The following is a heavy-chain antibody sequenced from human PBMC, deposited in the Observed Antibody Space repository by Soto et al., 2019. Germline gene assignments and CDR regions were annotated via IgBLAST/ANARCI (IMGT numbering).Heavy chain of an antibody. D-gene: IGHD6-13*01. CDR1: GFTFNNYA. J-gene: IGHJ4*02. Sequence: GGSLRLSCAASGFTFNNYAMSWVRQAPGKGLEWVSGISGSGGTTYYADSVNGRFTISRDNSKNTLYLQMNSLRAEDTAVYYWATPPDNIVAAGIDNGARGTLVPVSS. V-gene: IGHV3-23*01. CDR2: ISGSGGTT. CDR3: ATPPDNIVAAGIDN.